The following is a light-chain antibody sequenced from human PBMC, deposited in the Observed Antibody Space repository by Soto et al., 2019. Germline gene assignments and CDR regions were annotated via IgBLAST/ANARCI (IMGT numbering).Light chain of an antibody. CDR1: ASIYSW. CDR3: QEYNTNSRT. Sequence: IQMPQSPSPLSASVGDTVTITCRASASIYSWLAWYKQIPGKAPQLLIYKTSTLQGGVPSRFSGSGSGAEYTLTISSLQPDDFATYVCQEYNTNSRTCGQGTRV. V-gene: IGKV1-5*03. J-gene: IGKJ1*01. CDR2: KTS.